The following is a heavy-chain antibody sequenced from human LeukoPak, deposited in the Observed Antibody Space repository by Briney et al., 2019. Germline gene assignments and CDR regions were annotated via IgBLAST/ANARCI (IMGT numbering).Heavy chain of an antibody. V-gene: IGHV1-69*02. CDR1: GGTFSSYT. Sequence: GASVKVSCKASGGTFSSYTISWVRQAPGQGLEWMGRIIPILGIANYAQKFQGRVTITADESTSTAYMELSSLRSEDTAVYYCARPTPRTPSVVPAAISYYYMDVWGKGTAVTVSS. D-gene: IGHD2-2*01. CDR3: ARPTPRTPSVVPAAISYYYMDV. J-gene: IGHJ6*03. CDR2: IIPILGIA.